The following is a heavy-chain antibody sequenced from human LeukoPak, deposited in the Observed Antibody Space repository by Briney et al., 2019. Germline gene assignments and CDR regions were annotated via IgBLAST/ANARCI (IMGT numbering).Heavy chain of an antibody. CDR3: ARDEMGDIVVVVAATPLDY. CDR1: GFTFSSYA. CDR2: ISYDGSNK. J-gene: IGHJ4*02. V-gene: IGHV3-30*04. D-gene: IGHD2-15*01. Sequence: GGSLRLSCAAPGFTFSSYAMHWVRQAPGKGLEWVAVISYDGSNKYYADSVKGRFTISRDNSKNTLYLQMNSLRAEDTAVYYCARDEMGDIVVVVAATPLDYWGQGTLVTVSS.